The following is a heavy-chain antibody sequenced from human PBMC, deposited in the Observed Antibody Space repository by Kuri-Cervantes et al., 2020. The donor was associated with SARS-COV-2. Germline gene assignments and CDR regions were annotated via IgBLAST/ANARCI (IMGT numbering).Heavy chain of an antibody. CDR3: ARQEVPRGYSYHLDY. J-gene: IGHJ4*02. Sequence: SETLSLTCSVSGASISGSPHYWDWLRQTPGKGLEWIGNIYYSGNTYYNPSLKSRVTISIDTSKNQFSLKLGSVTAADTAVYYCARQEVPRGYSYHLDYWGQGTLVTVSS. V-gene: IGHV4-39*01. CDR1: GASISGSPHY. CDR2: IYYSGNT. D-gene: IGHD5-18*01.